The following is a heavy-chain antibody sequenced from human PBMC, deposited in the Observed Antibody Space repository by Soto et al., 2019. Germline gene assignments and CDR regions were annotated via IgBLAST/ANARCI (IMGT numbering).Heavy chain of an antibody. V-gene: IGHV1-69*08. D-gene: IGHD2-2*01. CDR2: IIPILGIA. J-gene: IGHJ4*02. CDR3: ARDSRVVVVPAARFLDY. Sequence: QVQLVQSGAEVKKPGSSVKVSCKASGGTFSSYTISWVRQAPGQGLEWMGRIIPILGIANYAQKFQGRVTITADKSTSTAYMELSSLRSEDTAVYYCARDSRVVVVPAARFLDYWGQGTLVTVSS. CDR1: GGTFSSYT.